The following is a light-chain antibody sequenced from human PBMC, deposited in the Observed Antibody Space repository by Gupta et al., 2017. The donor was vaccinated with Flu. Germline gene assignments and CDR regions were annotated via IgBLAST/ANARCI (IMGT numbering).Light chain of an antibody. CDR2: KAS. V-gene: IGKV1-5*03. CDR1: QSISSW. J-gene: IGKJ1*01. Sequence: DIQMTQSPSTLSASVGDRVTITCRASQSISSWLAWYQQKPGKAPKLLIYKASSLESGVPSRFSGSGSGTEFTLTISSLQPDDFATYYCQQDNSSPLRTFGQGTKVEIK. CDR3: QQDNSSPLRT.